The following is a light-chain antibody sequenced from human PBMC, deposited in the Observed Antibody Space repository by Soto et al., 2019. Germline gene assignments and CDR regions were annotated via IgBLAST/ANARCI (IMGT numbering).Light chain of an antibody. Sequence: EIVMTQSPATLSVSPGERATLSCRASQSVSSNLAWYQQKPGQAPRLLIYGASTRATGIPARFSGSGSGTEFTLTISSPQSEDFAVYYCQQYNNWPPWTFGRGTKVEIK. CDR1: QSVSSN. CDR2: GAS. CDR3: QQYNNWPPWT. J-gene: IGKJ1*01. V-gene: IGKV3-15*01.